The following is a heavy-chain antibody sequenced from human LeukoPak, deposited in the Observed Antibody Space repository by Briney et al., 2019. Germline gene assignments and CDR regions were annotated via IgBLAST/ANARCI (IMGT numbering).Heavy chain of an antibody. Sequence: GGSLRLSCAASGSTVSSNYMSWVRQAPGKGLEWVSVIYSGGSTYYADSVKGRFTISRDNSKNTLYLQMNSLRAEDTAVYYCARDVIAAPPGIYYYYYMDVWGKGTTVTVSS. D-gene: IGHD6-6*01. CDR2: IYSGGST. J-gene: IGHJ6*03. CDR3: ARDVIAAPPGIYYYYYMDV. V-gene: IGHV3-53*01. CDR1: GSTVSSNY.